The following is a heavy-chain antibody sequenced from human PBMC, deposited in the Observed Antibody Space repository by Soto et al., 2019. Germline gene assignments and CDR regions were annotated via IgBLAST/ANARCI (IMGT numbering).Heavy chain of an antibody. D-gene: IGHD2-15*01. CDR3: ARRNCSGGSCYRAYFDY. CDR2: ISSSSSYI. Sequence: GGSLRLSCAASGFTFSSYSMNWVRQAPWKGLEWVSSISSSSSYIYYADSVKGRFTISRDNAKNSLYLQMNSLRAEDTAVYYCARRNCSGGSCYRAYFDYWGQGTLVTVSS. V-gene: IGHV3-21*01. J-gene: IGHJ4*02. CDR1: GFTFSSYS.